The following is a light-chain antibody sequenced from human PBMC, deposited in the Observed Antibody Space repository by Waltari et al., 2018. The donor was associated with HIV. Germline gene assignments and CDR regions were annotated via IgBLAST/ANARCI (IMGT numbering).Light chain of an antibody. CDR1: SSDVGGYNF. V-gene: IGLV2-14*01. CDR3: SSRTTTDFVT. CDR2: EVS. Sequence: QSALTQPASVSGSPGQSITISCTGTSSDVGGYNFVSWYQQHPGKAPKLMIYEVSNRPSGVSNRFSGSKSGNTASLTISGLQAEDEADYYCSSRTTTDFVTFGGGTKLTVL. J-gene: IGLJ2*01.